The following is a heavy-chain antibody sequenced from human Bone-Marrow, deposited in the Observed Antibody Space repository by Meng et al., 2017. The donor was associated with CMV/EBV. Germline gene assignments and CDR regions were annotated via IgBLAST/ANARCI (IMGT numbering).Heavy chain of an antibody. CDR1: GFTFSSYE. V-gene: IGHV3-48*03. D-gene: IGHD6-19*01. Sequence: GGSLRLSCAASGFTFSSYEMNWVRQAPGKGLEWVSYISSSGSTIYYADSVKGRFTIARDNAKNSLYLQMNSLRAEDTAVYYCASDKGTMYSSGRGAFDIWGQGTMVTVSS. CDR2: ISSSGSTI. J-gene: IGHJ3*02. CDR3: ASDKGTMYSSGRGAFDI.